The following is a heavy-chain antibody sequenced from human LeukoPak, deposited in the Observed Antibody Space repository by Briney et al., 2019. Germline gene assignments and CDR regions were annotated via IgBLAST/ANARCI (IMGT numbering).Heavy chain of an antibody. CDR1: GYSFTNYW. CDR3: ARLNYYGTSGFPDY. J-gene: IGHJ4*02. Sequence: GESRKISCQGSGYSFTNYWIGWVRQMPGKGLEWMGIIYPGHSGTRYSPSFQGQVTVSADNSISTAYLQWSSLRASDTAMYYCARLNYYGTSGFPDYWGQGTLVTVSS. CDR2: IYPGHSGT. V-gene: IGHV5-51*01. D-gene: IGHD3-22*01.